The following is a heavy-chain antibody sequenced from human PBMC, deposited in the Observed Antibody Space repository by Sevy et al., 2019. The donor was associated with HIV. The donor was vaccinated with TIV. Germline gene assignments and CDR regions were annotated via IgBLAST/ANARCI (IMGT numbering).Heavy chain of an antibody. Sequence: SETLSLTCTVSGGSISSYYWSWIRQPPGKGLEWIWYIYYSGSTNYNPALKSRVTISVDTSKNQFSLKLSSVTAADTAVYYCARVGDSYGSRNFDYWGQGTLVTVSS. CDR3: ARVGDSYGSRNFDY. J-gene: IGHJ4*02. D-gene: IGHD5-18*01. V-gene: IGHV4-59*01. CDR1: GGSISSYY. CDR2: IYYSGST.